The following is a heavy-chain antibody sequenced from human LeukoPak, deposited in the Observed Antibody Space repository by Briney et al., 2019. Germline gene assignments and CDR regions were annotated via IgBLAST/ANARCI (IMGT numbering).Heavy chain of an antibody. CDR2: IYYTGRN. V-gene: IGHV4-59*08. CDR3: VRRDPGWNYFDY. CDR1: GGSINSQY. D-gene: IGHD6-19*01. Sequence: SETLSLTCAVSGGSINSQYWSWIRQPPGKGLEWIGDIYYTGRNNYNPSLKSRVTISLDTSKNHLSLNLTSVLAADTAIYYCVRRDPGWNYFDYWGQGILVTVSS. J-gene: IGHJ4*02.